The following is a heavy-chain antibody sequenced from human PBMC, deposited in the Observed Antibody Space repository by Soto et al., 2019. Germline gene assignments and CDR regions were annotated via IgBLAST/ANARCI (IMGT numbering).Heavy chain of an antibody. D-gene: IGHD6-13*01. Sequence: GGSLRLSCAASGFTFSNYAVNWVRQAPGKGLEWVSGISGTGGSTNYADSVKGRFTISRDNSNNTLYLQMNSLRAEDTAVFYCAKGYSSSWYSAFEYWGQGTQVTVSS. V-gene: IGHV3-23*01. CDR3: AKGYSSSWYSAFEY. J-gene: IGHJ4*02. CDR1: GFTFSNYA. CDR2: ISGTGGST.